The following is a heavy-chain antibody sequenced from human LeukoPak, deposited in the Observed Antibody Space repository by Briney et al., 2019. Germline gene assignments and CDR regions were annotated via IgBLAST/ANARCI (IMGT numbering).Heavy chain of an antibody. CDR1: GFTFSNYA. Sequence: GGSLRLSCAASGFTFSNYAMTWVRQDPGKGLKWVSGISSGGGTTNHADSVKGRFTISRDNSKNTLYLQMNSLRAEDTAVYYCAKAITATTGYFDYWGQGSLVTVSS. CDR3: AKAITATTGYFDY. J-gene: IGHJ4*02. CDR2: ISSGGGTT. V-gene: IGHV3-23*01. D-gene: IGHD6-25*01.